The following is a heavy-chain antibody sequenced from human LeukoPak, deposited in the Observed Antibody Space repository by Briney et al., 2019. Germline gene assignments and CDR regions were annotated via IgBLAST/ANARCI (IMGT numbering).Heavy chain of an antibody. D-gene: IGHD5-18*01. J-gene: IGHJ6*03. Sequence: GGSLRLSCAASGFTLSSYGMSWVRQAPGKGLEWVSAMSGSGDSTYYADSVKGRFTISRDNSKNTLYLQMNSLRAEDTAVYYCARDRREIKLWPREYYYYYMDVWGKGTTVTISS. CDR3: ARDRREIKLWPREYYYYYMDV. CDR1: GFTLSSYG. CDR2: MSGSGDST. V-gene: IGHV3-23*01.